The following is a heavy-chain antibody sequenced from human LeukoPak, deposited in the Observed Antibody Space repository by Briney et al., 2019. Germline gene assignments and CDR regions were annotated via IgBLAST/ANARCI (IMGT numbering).Heavy chain of an antibody. CDR1: GGSISSNNHY. D-gene: IGHD5-18*01. J-gene: IGHJ4*02. Sequence: SETLSLTCTVSGGSISSNNHYWGWIRQPPGKGLEWIGSIYHSGSTYYNPSLKSRVTISVDTSKNQFSLKLSSVTAADTAVYYCARDSAGYSYGVDYWGQGTLVTVSS. V-gene: IGHV4-39*07. CDR2: IYHSGST. CDR3: ARDSAGYSYGVDY.